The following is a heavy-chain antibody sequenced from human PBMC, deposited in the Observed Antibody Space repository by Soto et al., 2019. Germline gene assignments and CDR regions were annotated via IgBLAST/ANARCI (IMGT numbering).Heavy chain of an antibody. CDR1: GGSINSSDW. J-gene: IGHJ4*02. CDR2: IYHGGNI. D-gene: IGHD6-19*01. CDR3: ARDHQYNGGWSLDF. Sequence: SETLSLTCAVSGGSINSSDWWNWVRQPPGKGLEWIGEIYHGGNIYYNPSLKGRVTISLDMSKNQFSLTLNSVTAADTAVYYCARDHQYNGGWSLDFWGQGTLVTVSS. V-gene: IGHV4-4*02.